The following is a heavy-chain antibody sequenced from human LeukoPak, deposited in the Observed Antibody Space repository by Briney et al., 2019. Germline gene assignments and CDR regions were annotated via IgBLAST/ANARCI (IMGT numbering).Heavy chain of an antibody. CDR3: ARRSSSWFQVDY. Sequence: PSETLSLTCTVSGGSNSSSSYYWGWIRQPPGKRLEWIGSIYYSVNTSYNPYLKSRVTISVDTSKNQCSLKLSSVTAADTVVYYCARRSSSWFQVDYWGQGTLVTVPS. CDR2: IYYSVNT. D-gene: IGHD6-13*01. V-gene: IGHV4-39*01. J-gene: IGHJ4*02. CDR1: GGSNSSSSYY.